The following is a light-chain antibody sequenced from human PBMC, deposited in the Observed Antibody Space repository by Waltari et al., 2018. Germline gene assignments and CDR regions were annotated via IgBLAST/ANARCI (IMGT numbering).Light chain of an antibody. Sequence: ILTQSPGTLSLSPGEGDTLFCRASQTVETTYFAWYQQNSGQTPKLRLDKTTNRSTCVPDRFSGSGSGTDFSLNIDMLEPGDSAVYFCQQFGGSPMYTFGQGTKLEI. CDR3: QQFGGSPMYT. V-gene: IGKV3-20*01. J-gene: IGKJ2*01. CDR1: QTVETTY. CDR2: KTT.